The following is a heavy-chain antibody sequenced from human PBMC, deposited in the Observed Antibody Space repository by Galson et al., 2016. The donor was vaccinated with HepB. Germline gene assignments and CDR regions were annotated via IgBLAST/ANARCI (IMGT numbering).Heavy chain of an antibody. D-gene: IGHD5-12*01. V-gene: IGHV3-7*01. CDR2: IKQDGSEK. CDR1: GFTFSSYW. Sequence: SLRLSCAASGFTFSSYWMTWVRQAPGEGLEWVANIKQDGSEKYYVDSVQGRFTISRDNAKNSLFLQMNSLRAEDTAVYYCARALGLPPHLYYYGMDVWGQGTLVTVSS. CDR3: ARALGLPPHLYYYGMDV. J-gene: IGHJ6*02.